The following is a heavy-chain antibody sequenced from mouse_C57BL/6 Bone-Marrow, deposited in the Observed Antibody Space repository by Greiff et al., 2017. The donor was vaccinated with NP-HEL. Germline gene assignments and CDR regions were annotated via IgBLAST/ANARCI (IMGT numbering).Heavy chain of an antibody. D-gene: IGHD4-1*01. CDR3: AREGANWGSWFAY. J-gene: IGHJ3*01. CDR2: LSDGGSYT. CDR1: GFTFSSYA. V-gene: IGHV5-4*01. Sequence: EVQLVESGGGLVKPGGSLKLSCAASGFTFSSYAMSWVRQTPEKRLEWVATLSDGGSYTYYPDNVKGRFTISRDNAKNNLYLQMSHLKSEDAAMYYCAREGANWGSWFAYWGQGTLVTVSA.